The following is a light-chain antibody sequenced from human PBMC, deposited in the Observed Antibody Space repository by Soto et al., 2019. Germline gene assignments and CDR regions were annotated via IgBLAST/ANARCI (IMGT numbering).Light chain of an antibody. CDR3: QQYNTYPLT. V-gene: IGKV1-5*01. CDR2: DAS. J-gene: IGKJ1*01. CDR1: QNIDSW. Sequence: DIQMAQSPSTLSASVGDRGTITCRASQNIDSWLAWYQHKPGKAAKVLIYDASNLEPGVPSRFSGSGSGTEFSLTISSLRPDDFATYFCQQYNTYPLTFGQGTKVEI.